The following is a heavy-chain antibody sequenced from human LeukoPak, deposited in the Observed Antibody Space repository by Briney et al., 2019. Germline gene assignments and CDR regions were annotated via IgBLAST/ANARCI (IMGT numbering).Heavy chain of an antibody. D-gene: IGHD2-15*01. J-gene: IGHJ4*02. CDR3: ARDRAPVSGWYFDY. V-gene: IGHV3-53*01. CDR2: LYSDYTT. Sequence: PGGSLRLSCAASGFAVSNNYLSWVRQAPGKGLQWVSVLYSDYTTHYIDSVKGRFTISRDNSKNTVYLQMNSLRVEDTAMYYCARDRAPVSGWYFDYWGQGTLVTVSS. CDR1: GFAVSNNY.